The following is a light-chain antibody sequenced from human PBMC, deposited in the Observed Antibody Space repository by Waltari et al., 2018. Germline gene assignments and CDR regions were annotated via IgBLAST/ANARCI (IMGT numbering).Light chain of an antibody. J-gene: IGKJ1*01. CDR2: KAS. Sequence: DIQMTQSPSTLSASVGDRVTITCRASQSISSWLAWYQQKPGKAPNLLIYKASSLESGVPSRFSGSGSGTEFTLTLSSLQPDDFATYYCQQYNNYPLTFGQGTKVEIK. CDR3: QQYNNYPLT. CDR1: QSISSW. V-gene: IGKV1-5*03.